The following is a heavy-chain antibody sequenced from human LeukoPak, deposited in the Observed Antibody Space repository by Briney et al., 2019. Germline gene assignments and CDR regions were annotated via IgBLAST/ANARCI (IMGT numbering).Heavy chain of an antibody. CDR1: GYTFTSFG. D-gene: IGHD6-13*01. CDR3: ARDPTGYSSSRNYYYYMDV. CDR2: ISAYNGNT. V-gene: IGHV1-18*01. J-gene: IGHJ6*03. Sequence: ASVKVSCKASGYTFTSFGFSWVRQAPGQGVEWMGWISAYNGNTNYAQKLQGRVTMTTDTSTSTAYMERRSLRSDDTAVYYCARDPTGYSSSRNYYYYMDVWGKGTTVTVSS.